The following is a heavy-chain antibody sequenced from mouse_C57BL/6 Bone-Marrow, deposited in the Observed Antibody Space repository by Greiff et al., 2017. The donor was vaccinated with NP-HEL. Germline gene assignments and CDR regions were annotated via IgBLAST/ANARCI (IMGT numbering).Heavy chain of an antibody. V-gene: IGHV5-9-1*02. Sequence: EVKVEESGEGLVKPGGSLKLSCAASGFTFSSYAMSWVRQTPAKRLEWVAYISSGGDYIYYADTVKGRFTISRDNARNTLYLQMSSLKSEDTAMYYCTRDGKGWLLRKGYYYAMDYWGQGTSVTVSS. CDR3: TRDGKGWLLRKGYYYAMDY. CDR1: GFTFSSYA. D-gene: IGHD2-3*01. J-gene: IGHJ4*01. CDR2: ISSGGDYI.